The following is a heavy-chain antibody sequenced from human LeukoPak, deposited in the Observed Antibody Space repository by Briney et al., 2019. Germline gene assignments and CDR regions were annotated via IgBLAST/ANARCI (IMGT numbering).Heavy chain of an antibody. CDR2: IYHSGST. CDR3: ARDRYGDHSYFDY. V-gene: IGHV4-30-2*01. J-gene: IGHJ4*02. Sequence: SETLSLTCAVSGGSISSGGYSWSWIRQPPGKGLEWIGYIYHSGSTYYNPSLKSRVTISVDRSKNQFSLKLSSVTAADTAVYYCARDRYGDHSYFDYWGQGTLVTVSS. D-gene: IGHD4-17*01. CDR1: GGSISSGGYS.